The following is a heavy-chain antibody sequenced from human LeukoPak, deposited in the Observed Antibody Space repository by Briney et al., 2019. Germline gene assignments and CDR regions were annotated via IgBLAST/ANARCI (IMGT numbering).Heavy chain of an antibody. CDR3: ARHGHGNWFDP. CDR1: GGSIGSSSYY. Sequence: PSETLSLTCTVSGGSIGSSSYYWGWIRQPPGKGLEWIGSIYYSGSTYYNPSLKSRVTISVDTSKNQFSLKLSSVTAADTAVYYCARHGHGNWFDPWGQGTLVTVSS. CDR2: IYYSGST. J-gene: IGHJ5*02. V-gene: IGHV4-39*01.